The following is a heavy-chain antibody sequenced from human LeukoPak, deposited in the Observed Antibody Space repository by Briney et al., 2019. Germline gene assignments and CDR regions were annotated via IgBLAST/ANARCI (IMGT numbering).Heavy chain of an antibody. J-gene: IGHJ4*02. V-gene: IGHV3-64*04. CDR3: ARDGNCGGDSYLGGGWYFDY. CDR1: GFTFSAYA. CDR2: INSNGRST. D-gene: IGHD2-21*02. Sequence: PGGSLRLSCSASGFTFSAYAMHWVRQAPGKGLQYVSAINSNGRSTYYADSVKGRFTISRDNSKNTLYLQMNSLRAEDTAVYYCARDGNCGGDSYLGGGWYFDYWGQGTLVTVSS.